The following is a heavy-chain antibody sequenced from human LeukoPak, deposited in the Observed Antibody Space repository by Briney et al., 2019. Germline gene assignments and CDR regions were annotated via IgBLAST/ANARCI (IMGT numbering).Heavy chain of an antibody. CDR1: GFTFSGFG. CDR2: IWYGGSNK. V-gene: IGHV3-33*01. J-gene: IGHJ4*01. D-gene: IGHD4-23*01. Sequence: GGSLRLSCSASGFTFSGFGMHWVRHAPGKGLEWVAAIWYGGSNKYYADSVKGRFTISRDNPKNTLYVQMNSLRAAETAVYYCARGRGADYGGNSGYFDYWGDGNLVTVSS. CDR3: ARGRGADYGGNSGYFDY.